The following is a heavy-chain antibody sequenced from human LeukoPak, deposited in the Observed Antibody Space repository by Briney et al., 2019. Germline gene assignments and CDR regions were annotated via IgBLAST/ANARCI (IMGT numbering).Heavy chain of an antibody. CDR3: ARALTYCSTVSCTYFDY. D-gene: IGHD2-15*01. Sequence: ASETLSLTCTVSGGSISSSSYYWGWIRQPPGKGLEWIGSIYYSGSTYYNPSLKSRVTISVDTSKNQFSLKLSSVTAADTAVYYCARALTYCSTVSCTYFDYWGQGTLVTVSS. CDR2: IYYSGST. V-gene: IGHV4-39*07. CDR1: GGSISSSSYY. J-gene: IGHJ4*02.